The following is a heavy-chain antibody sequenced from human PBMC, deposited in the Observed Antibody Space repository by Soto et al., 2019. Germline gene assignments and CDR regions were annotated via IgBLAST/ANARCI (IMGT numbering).Heavy chain of an antibody. V-gene: IGHV4-4*02. Sequence: QVQLRESGPGLVKPSGTLSLTCGVSGASVSSDNWWNWVRQSPGKGLEWIGEIFHSGSSNFDPSLKSRVTLSVDKSMNQVSLKLTSLTAADTAICYCARRVAGTGKIDYWGPGTLVTVSS. CDR3: ARRVAGTGKIDY. CDR2: IFHSGSS. CDR1: GASVSSDNW. D-gene: IGHD6-19*01. J-gene: IGHJ4*02.